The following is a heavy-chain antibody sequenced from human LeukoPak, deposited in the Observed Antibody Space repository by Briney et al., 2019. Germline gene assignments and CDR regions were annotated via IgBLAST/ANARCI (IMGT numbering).Heavy chain of an antibody. J-gene: IGHJ4*02. CDR1: GYIFTNYY. CDR3: ARDRPYCSGGSCYSSNYFDY. CDR2: INPSAGST. D-gene: IGHD2-15*01. Sequence: ASVKVSCKASGYIFTNYYMHWVRQAPGQGLEWMGIINPSAGSTSYAQKFQGRVTMTRDRSTSTVYMDLSSLRSEDTAVYYYARDRPYCSGGSCYSSNYFDYWGQGTLVTVSS. V-gene: IGHV1-46*01.